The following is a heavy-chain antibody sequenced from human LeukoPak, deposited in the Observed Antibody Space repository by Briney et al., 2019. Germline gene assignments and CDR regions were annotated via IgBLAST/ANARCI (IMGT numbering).Heavy chain of an antibody. CDR1: GVSFKTYG. CDR2: IWYDGSNR. J-gene: IGHJ4*02. V-gene: IGHV3-33*03. Sequence: GGSLRLSCAASGVSFKTYGMHWVRQAPGKGLEWVAIIWYDGSNRFYADSVKGRFTISRDNSKSTLYLLMNSLRAEDTAVYFCASGLVGGSFDYWGQGTLVTVFS. D-gene: IGHD3/OR15-3a*01. CDR3: ASGLVGGSFDY.